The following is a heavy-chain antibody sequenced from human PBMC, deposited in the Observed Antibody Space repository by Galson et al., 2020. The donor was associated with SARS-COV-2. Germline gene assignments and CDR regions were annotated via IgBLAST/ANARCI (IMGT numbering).Heavy chain of an antibody. CDR3: ASNYDYVWGSYRNYYGMDV. J-gene: IGHJ6*02. Sequence: PGGSLRLSCAASGFTFSSYEMNWVRQAPGKGLEWVSYISSSGSTIYYADSVKGRFTISRDNAKNSLYLQMNSLRAEDTAVYYCASNYDYVWGSYRNYYGMDVWGQGTTVTVSS. V-gene: IGHV3-48*03. CDR2: ISSSGSTI. D-gene: IGHD3-16*02. CDR1: GFTFSSYE.